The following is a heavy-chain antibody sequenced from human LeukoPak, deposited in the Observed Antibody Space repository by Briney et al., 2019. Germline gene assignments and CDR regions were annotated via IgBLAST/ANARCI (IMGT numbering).Heavy chain of an antibody. CDR3: ARDMRDFQNYDSSGYYYNFQY. J-gene: IGHJ4*01. D-gene: IGHD3-22*01. V-gene: IGHV1-18*01. Sequence: ASVNVSRKTSGYIFTSYVISWVRQPPGQGLEWMGWINDQKGYTRNPQKFRGGVTMTTETSTSTAYMDLRSKRSDDTAVYYCARDMRDFQNYDSSGYYYNFQYWGHGTLVTVSS. CDR2: INDQKGYT. CDR1: GYIFTSYV.